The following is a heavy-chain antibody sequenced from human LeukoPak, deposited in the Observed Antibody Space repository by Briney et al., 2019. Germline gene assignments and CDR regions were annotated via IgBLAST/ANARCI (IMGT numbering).Heavy chain of an antibody. D-gene: IGHD7-27*01. CDR3: ARGNWESDFDY. CDR2: ISGSGGST. J-gene: IGHJ4*02. CDR1: GFTFSSYA. Sequence: GGSPRLSCAASGFTFSSYAMSWVRQAPGKGLEWVSAISGSGGSTYYADSVKGRFTISRDNSKNTLYLQMNSLRAEDTAVYYCARGNWESDFDYWGQGTLVTVSS. V-gene: IGHV3-23*01.